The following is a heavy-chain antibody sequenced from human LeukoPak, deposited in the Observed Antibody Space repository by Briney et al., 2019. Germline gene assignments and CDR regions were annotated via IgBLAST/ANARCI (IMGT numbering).Heavy chain of an antibody. CDR2: ISSSSSYI. CDR3: AKGGSVGVGTSYYFDY. J-gene: IGHJ4*02. Sequence: GGSLRLSCAASGXTFSSYSMIWVRQAPGKGLESVSSISSSSSYIYYADSVKGRFTISRDNAKNTLYLQMNSLRAEDTAVYYCAKGGSVGVGTSYYFDYWGQGTLVTVSS. CDR1: GXTFSSYS. V-gene: IGHV3-21*04. D-gene: IGHD1-26*01.